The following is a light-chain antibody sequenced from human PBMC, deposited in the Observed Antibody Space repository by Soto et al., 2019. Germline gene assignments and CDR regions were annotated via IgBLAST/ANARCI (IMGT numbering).Light chain of an antibody. CDR2: GAS. Sequence: EIVMTQSPATLSVSPGERATLSCRASQSVSSNLAWYQQKPGQAPRLLIYGASNRDTGIPARFSGSGSGTEFTLTISSLQSEDFATYFCQQYEHWPPTFGQGTKV. J-gene: IGKJ1*01. CDR3: QQYEHWPPT. CDR1: QSVSSN. V-gene: IGKV3-15*01.